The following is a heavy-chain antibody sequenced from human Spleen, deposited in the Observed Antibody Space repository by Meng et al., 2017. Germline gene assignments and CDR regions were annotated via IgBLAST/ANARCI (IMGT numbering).Heavy chain of an antibody. CDR3: ARVGLEIDY. CDR2: INHSGST. Sequence: QVQLQQWGAGRLKPSETLSLTCVVSGGSFSDYYWGWIRQPPGKGLEWIGEINHSGSTNYNPSLESRATISVDTSKNQFSLKLSSVTAADTAVYYCARVGLEIDYWGQGTLVTVSS. V-gene: IGHV4-34*01. CDR1: GGSFSDYY. J-gene: IGHJ4*02.